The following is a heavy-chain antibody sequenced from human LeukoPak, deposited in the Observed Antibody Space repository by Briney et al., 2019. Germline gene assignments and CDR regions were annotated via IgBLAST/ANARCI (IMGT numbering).Heavy chain of an antibody. J-gene: IGHJ3*02. D-gene: IGHD5-24*01. V-gene: IGHV3-74*01. CDR1: GFTFSSYW. CDR3: AREAQGDGYKRGAFDI. Sequence: GGSLRLSCAASGFTFSSYWMHWVRQAPGKGLVWVSRINSDGSSTSYADSVKGRFTISRDNAKNSLYLQMNSLRAEDTAVYYCAREAQGDGYKRGAFDIWGQGTMVTVSS. CDR2: INSDGSST.